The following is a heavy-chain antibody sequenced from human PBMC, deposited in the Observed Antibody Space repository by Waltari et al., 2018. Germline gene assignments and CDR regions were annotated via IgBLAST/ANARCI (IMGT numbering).Heavy chain of an antibody. V-gene: IGHV4-39*01. Sequence: QLQLQESGPGLVKPSETLSLTCTVSGGSISSSSYYWGWIRQPPGKGLEWIGSIYYSGSTYYNPSLKSRVTISVDTSKNQFSLKLSSVTAADTALYYCASQRRRYYYDSSGYSTTDAFDIWGQGTMVTVSS. J-gene: IGHJ3*02. CDR3: ASQRRRYYYDSSGYSTTDAFDI. CDR1: GGSISSSSYY. CDR2: IYYSGST. D-gene: IGHD3-22*01.